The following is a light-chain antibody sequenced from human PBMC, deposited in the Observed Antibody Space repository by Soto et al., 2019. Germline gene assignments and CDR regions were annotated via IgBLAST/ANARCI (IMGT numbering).Light chain of an antibody. CDR1: SSDVGGYNY. V-gene: IGLV2-14*01. Sequence: QSVLTQPASVSGSPGQSITISCTGTSSDVGGYNYVSWYQQHPGKAPKLMIYDVGDRPSGVSNRFSGSKSGNTASLTISGLQAEDEADYYCSSYTSSNTLVFGGGTKLTV. CDR2: DVG. J-gene: IGLJ3*02. CDR3: SSYTSSNTLV.